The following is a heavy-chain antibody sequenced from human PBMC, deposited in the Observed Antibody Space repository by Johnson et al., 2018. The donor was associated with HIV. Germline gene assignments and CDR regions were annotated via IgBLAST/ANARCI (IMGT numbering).Heavy chain of an antibody. J-gene: IGHJ3*01. CDR3: ARDFGLGDLSYETVDAFDF. D-gene: IGHD3-16*02. Sequence: QVQLVESGGGLVQPGGSLRLSCGASGFTFSSYAMHWVRQPPGKGLEWVAVISYGGNKQYYVDSVEGRFTISSDNSKDTLYLQMNNLTIEDTAVYSCARDFGLGDLSYETVDAFDFWGPGTLVTVSS. CDR2: ISYGGNKQ. CDR1: GFTFSSYA. V-gene: IGHV3-30-3*01.